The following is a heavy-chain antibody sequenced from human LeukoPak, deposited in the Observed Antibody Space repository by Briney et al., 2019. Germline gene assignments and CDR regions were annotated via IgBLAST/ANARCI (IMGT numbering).Heavy chain of an antibody. V-gene: IGHV4-34*01. CDR3: ARGHSGWFAEYFQH. D-gene: IGHD6-19*01. J-gene: IGHJ1*01. CDR1: GGSFSGYY. CDR2: INHSGST. Sequence: SETLSLTCAVYGGSFSGYYWSWIRQPPGKGLEWIGEINHSGSTNYNPSLKSRVTISVDTSKNQFSLKLSSVTAADAAVYYCARGHSGWFAEYFQHWGQGTLVTVSS.